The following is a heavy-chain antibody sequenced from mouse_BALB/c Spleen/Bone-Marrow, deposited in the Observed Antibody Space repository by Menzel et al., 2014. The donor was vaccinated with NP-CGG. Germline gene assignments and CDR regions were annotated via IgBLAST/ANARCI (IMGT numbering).Heavy chain of an antibody. V-gene: IGHV4-1*02. CDR3: APNWDRGFAY. Sequence: EVKLLESGGGLVQPGGSLKLSCAASGFDFSSYWMSWVRQAPGKGLEWIGEINPDSSTINYTPSLKDKFIISRDNAKNTLYLQMSKVRSEDTALYYCAPNWDRGFAYWGQGTLVTVSA. CDR2: INPDSSTI. D-gene: IGHD4-1*01. CDR1: GFDFSSYW. J-gene: IGHJ3*01.